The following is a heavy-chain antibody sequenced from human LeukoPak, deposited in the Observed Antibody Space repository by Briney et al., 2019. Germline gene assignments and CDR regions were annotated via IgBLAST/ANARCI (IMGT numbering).Heavy chain of an antibody. CDR2: TNPNSGNT. J-gene: IGHJ6*04. D-gene: IGHD7-27*01. V-gene: IGHV1-8*03. CDR3: ARGWGEPSEMDV. Sequence: ASVKVSCKASGYTFTSYDINWVRQATGQGLEWMGWTNPNSGNTGYAQKFQGRVTITRNTSISTAYMELSSLRSEDTAVYYCARGWGEPSEMDVWGKGTTVTVSS. CDR1: GYTFTSYD.